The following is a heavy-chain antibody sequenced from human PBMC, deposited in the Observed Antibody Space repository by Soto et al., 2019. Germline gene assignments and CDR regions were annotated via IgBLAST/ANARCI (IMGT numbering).Heavy chain of an antibody. V-gene: IGHV3-30*18. Sequence: ESGGGVVQPGRSLRLSCAASGFTFSSYGMHWVRQAPGKGLEWVAVISYDGSNKYYADSVKGRFTISRDNSKNTLYLQMNSLRAEDTAVYYCAKAIRMMGYYYGMDVWGQGTTVTVSS. CDR1: GFTFSSYG. D-gene: IGHD3-16*01. J-gene: IGHJ6*02. CDR3: AKAIRMMGYYYGMDV. CDR2: ISYDGSNK.